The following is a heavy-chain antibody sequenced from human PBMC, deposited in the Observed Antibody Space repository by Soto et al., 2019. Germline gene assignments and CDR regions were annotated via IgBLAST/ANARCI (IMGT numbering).Heavy chain of an antibody. J-gene: IGHJ4*02. Sequence: ASVKASCKASGFSSSTYAFRWVRRAPGQGLEWMGVSSADTGEPRYAEKFQGRVAMTTDTSTRTAYMELRGLTSDDTAVYYCGVSAGLDFWGQGTRVTVSS. D-gene: IGHD6-13*01. CDR1: GFSSSTYA. CDR2: SSADTGEP. V-gene: IGHV1-18*01. CDR3: GVSAGLDF.